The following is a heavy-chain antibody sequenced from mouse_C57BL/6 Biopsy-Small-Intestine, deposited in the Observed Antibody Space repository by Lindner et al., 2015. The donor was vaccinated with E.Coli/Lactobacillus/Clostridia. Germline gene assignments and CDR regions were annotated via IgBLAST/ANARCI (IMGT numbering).Heavy chain of an antibody. V-gene: IGHV1-9*01. CDR3: ARSGYGGDYIDY. CDR1: GYSFTGYW. J-gene: IGHJ2*01. CDR2: ILPGSGST. D-gene: IGHD2-10*02. Sequence: VQLQESGVELVKPGASVKFSCKATGYSFTGYWIEWVKQRPGHGLGWIGEILPGSGSTKYNEKFKGKATFTEDTSSSTAYMQLSSLTTEDSAIYYCARSGYGGDYIDYWAQGTTLTVSS.